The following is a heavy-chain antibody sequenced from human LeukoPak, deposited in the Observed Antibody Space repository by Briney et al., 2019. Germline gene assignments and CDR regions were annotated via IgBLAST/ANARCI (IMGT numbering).Heavy chain of an antibody. CDR1: GVTFSRYS. D-gene: IGHD5-18*01. V-gene: IGHV3-21*01. J-gene: IGHJ4*02. Sequence: GGSLRLSCAASGVTFSRYSMNWVRQAPGKGLDWVSSISTSSSSIYYAESVKGRYTISRDNAKNSLYLQMNSLRPEDTAVYYCARADWDTAMIDYWGQGTLVTVSS. CDR3: ARADWDTAMIDY. CDR2: ISTSSSSI.